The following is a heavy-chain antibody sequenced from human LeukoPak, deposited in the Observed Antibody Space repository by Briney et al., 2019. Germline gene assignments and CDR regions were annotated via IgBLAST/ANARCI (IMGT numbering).Heavy chain of an antibody. CDR3: ARGRAGRRDTAMAHFDY. CDR2: INHSGST. D-gene: IGHD5-18*01. J-gene: IGHJ4*02. V-gene: IGHV4-39*07. CDR1: GGSISSSSYY. Sequence: SETLSLTCTVSGGSISSSSYYWGWIRQPPGKGLGWIGEINHSGSTNYNPSLKSRVTISVDTSKNQFSLKLSSVTAADTAVYYCARGRAGRRDTAMAHFDYWGQGTLVTVSS.